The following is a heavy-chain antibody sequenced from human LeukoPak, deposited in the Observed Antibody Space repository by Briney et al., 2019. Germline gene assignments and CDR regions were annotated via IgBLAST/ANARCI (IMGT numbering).Heavy chain of an antibody. CDR2: ISYDGSKK. J-gene: IGHJ4*02. V-gene: IGHV3-30*18. Sequence: GRSLRLSCAASGFIFSTSAMHWVRQAPGKGLEWVAVISYDGSKKYYAESVKGRFTISRDNSKNTLYLQVDSLRAEDTAVYYCAKDWAGNGGFDYWGQGTLVTVSS. CDR3: AKDWAGNGGFDY. D-gene: IGHD4-23*01. CDR1: GFIFSTSA.